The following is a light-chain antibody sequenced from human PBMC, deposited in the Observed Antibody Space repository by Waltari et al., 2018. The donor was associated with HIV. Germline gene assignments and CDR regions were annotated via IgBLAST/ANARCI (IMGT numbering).Light chain of an antibody. V-gene: IGLV1-47*01. CDR1: RSNVGKNC. CDR2: RND. Sequence: QSKLTQAPSASKPPGQRVAMSCSGTRSNVGKNCVAWFQQIPGAAPRLLISRNDRRPSGVPDRFTAAKSGTSAFLVISGLRSDDEATYFCASWDDDLSSWLFGGGTRLTVL. J-gene: IGLJ6*01. CDR3: ASWDDDLSSWL.